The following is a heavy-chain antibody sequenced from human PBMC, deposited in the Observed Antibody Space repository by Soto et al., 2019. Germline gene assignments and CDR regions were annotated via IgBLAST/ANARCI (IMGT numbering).Heavy chain of an antibody. CDR3: ARPREPGYSYGYGGSSFDY. Sequence: ASVKVSCKASGDTFSSYAISWVRQAPGQGLDWMGGIIPFFNTSNYGQKFQGRVTITADKSTSTAYMELSSLRSEDTAVYYCARPREPGYSYGYGGSSFDYWGQGTLVTVSS. J-gene: IGHJ4*02. D-gene: IGHD5-18*01. CDR2: IIPFFNTS. CDR1: GDTFSSYA. V-gene: IGHV1-69*06.